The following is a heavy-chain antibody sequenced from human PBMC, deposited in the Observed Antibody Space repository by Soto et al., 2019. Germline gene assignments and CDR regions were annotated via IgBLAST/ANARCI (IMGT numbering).Heavy chain of an antibody. CDR3: AGGGVRGVITRTRDYYGMDV. D-gene: IGHD3-10*01. J-gene: IGHJ6*02. CDR1: GYSFTSYW. Sequence: GEPLRISCKGSGYSFTSYWIGWVRQMPGKGLEWMGINYPGDSDSRYSPSCQGQVTLSADKSISTAYLQWRGLKASDTAMYYCAGGGVRGVITRTRDYYGMDVWGQGTTVTLSS. V-gene: IGHV5-51*01. CDR2: NYPGDSDS.